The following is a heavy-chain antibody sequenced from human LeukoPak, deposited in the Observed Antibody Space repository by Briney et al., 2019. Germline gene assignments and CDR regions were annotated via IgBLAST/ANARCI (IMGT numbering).Heavy chain of an antibody. CDR2: IIPSLDVA. V-gene: IGHV1-69*04. J-gene: IGHJ4*02. D-gene: IGHD2-15*01. CDR3: ARDHCSPGTCLGGH. Sequence: SVKVSCKASGGTFSSYAISWVRQAPGQGLEWIGRIIPSLDVANYAHKFQGRVTLSVDRDTATTYMEVTSLRSEDTAIYYCARDHCSPGTCLGGHWGQGTLVTVSS. CDR1: GGTFSSYA.